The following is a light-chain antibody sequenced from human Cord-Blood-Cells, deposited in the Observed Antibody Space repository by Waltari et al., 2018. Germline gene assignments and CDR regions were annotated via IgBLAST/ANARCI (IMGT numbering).Light chain of an antibody. CDR1: SSDVCCYNY. V-gene: IGLV2-14*01. J-gene: IGLJ3*02. Sequence: QSALPQPASVSGSPGQSITISCTGTSSDVCCYNYVSWYKRHPGKAPKLMIYEVSNRPSGVSNRFSGSKSGNTASLTISGLQAEDEADYYCSSYTSSSTLVFGGGTKLTVL. CDR2: EVS. CDR3: SSYTSSSTLV.